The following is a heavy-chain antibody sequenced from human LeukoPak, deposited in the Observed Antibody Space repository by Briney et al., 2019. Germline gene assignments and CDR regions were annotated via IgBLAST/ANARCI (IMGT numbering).Heavy chain of an antibody. CDR3: ARGTYYYGSGSHNWFDP. J-gene: IGHJ5*02. V-gene: IGHV4-59*01. CDR2: IHYSGST. CDR1: GGSISNFY. D-gene: IGHD3-10*01. Sequence: SETLSLTCTVSGGSISNFYWSWLRQPPGKGLEWIGYIHYSGSTDYNPSLKSRVTISLDTSKTQFSLKLSSVTAADTAVYYCARGTYYYGSGSHNWFDPWGQGTLVTVST.